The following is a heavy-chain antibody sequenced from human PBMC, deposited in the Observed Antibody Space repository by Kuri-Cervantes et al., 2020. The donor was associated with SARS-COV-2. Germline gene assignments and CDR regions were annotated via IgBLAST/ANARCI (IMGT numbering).Heavy chain of an antibody. Sequence: GGSLRPSCAASGFTFSSYGMHWVRQAPGKGLEWVAFIRYDGSNKYYADSVKGRFTISRDNSKNTLYLQMYSLRAGDTAVYYCAREVRTVGYYYYMDVWGKGTTVTVSS. V-gene: IGHV3-30*02. D-gene: IGHD4-23*01. CDR1: GFTFSSYG. CDR3: AREVRTVGYYYYMDV. CDR2: IRYDGSNK. J-gene: IGHJ6*03.